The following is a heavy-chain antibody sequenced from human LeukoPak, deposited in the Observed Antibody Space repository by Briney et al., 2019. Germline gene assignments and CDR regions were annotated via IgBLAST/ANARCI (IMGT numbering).Heavy chain of an antibody. CDR3: ARVGRNYAGAFDI. CDR1: GYRFTGYY. V-gene: IGHV1-2*02. J-gene: IGHJ3*02. CDR2: INPNSGGT. Sequence: ASVKVSCKTSGYRFTGYYIHWVRQAPGQGLEWMGWINPNSGGTNYAQKFQGRVTMTRDTSISTAYMELSRLRSDDTAVYYCARVGRNYAGAFDIWGQGTMVTVSS. D-gene: IGHD1-7*01.